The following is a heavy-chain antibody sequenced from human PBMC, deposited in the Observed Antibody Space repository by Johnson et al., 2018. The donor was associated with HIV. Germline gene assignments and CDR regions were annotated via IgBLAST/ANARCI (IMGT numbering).Heavy chain of an antibody. CDR3: AKGAYYDSSGYYYDAFDI. CDR2: ISGSGGST. CDR1: GFTFSSYA. J-gene: IGHJ3*02. Sequence: VQLVESGGGLVQPGGSLRLSCAASGFTFSSYAMSWVRQAPGKGLEWVSAISGSGGSTYYADSVKGRFTISRDNSKNTLYLQMNSLRAEDTAVYYCAKGAYYDSSGYYYDAFDIWGQGTMVTVAS. D-gene: IGHD3-22*01. V-gene: IGHV3-23*04.